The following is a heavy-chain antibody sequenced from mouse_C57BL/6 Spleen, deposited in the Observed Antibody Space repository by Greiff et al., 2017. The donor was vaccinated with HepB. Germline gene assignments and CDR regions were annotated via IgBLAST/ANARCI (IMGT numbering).Heavy chain of an antibody. V-gene: IGHV10-1*01. Sequence: EVKLVESGGGLVQPKGSLKLSCAASGFSFNTYAMNWVRQAPGKGLEWVARIRSKSNNYATYYADSVKDRFTISREDSESMLYMQMNNLKTEETAMYYCVRNDYGYFAWFAYWGQGTLVTVSA. J-gene: IGHJ3*01. CDR3: VRNDYGYFAWFAY. D-gene: IGHD2-2*01. CDR1: GFSFNTYA. CDR2: IRSKSNNYAT.